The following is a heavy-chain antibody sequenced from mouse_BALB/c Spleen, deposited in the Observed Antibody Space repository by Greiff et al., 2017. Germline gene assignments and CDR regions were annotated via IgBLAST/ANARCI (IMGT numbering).Heavy chain of an antibody. D-gene: IGHD1-1*01. CDR1: GFTFSSFG. J-gene: IGHJ3*01. CDR2: ISSGSSTI. V-gene: IGHV5-17*02. Sequence: EVNLVESGGGLVQPGGSRKLSCAASGFTFSSFGMHWVRQAPEKGLEWVAYISSGSSTIYYADTVKGRFTISRDNPKNTLFLQMTSLRSEDTAMYYCARHYYGSSYSWFAYWGQGTLVTVSA. CDR3: ARHYYGSSYSWFAY.